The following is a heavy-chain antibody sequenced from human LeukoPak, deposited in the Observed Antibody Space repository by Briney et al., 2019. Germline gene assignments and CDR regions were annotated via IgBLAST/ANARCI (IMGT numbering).Heavy chain of an antibody. CDR3: GRELAVAGTRRPFDP. CDR2: IYYSGST. Sequence: PSETLSLTCTVSGGSISSSSYYWGWIRQPPGKGLEWIGSIYYSGSTYYNPSLKSRVTISVDTSKNQFSLKLSSVTAADTAVYYCGRELAVAGTRRPFDPWGQGTLVTVSS. V-gene: IGHV4-39*07. CDR1: GGSISSSSYY. D-gene: IGHD6-19*01. J-gene: IGHJ5*02.